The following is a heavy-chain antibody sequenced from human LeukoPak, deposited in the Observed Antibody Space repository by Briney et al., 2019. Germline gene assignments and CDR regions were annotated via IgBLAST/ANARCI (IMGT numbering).Heavy chain of an antibody. V-gene: IGHV4-4*02. Sequence: PSGPLSLTCAVSGGSISSSNWWSWVRQPPGKGLEWIGYIYYSGSTNYNPSLKSRVTISVDTSKNQFSLKLSSVTAADMAVYYCARERLGDYDSSGYYDRSLYYFDYWGQGTLVTVSS. CDR3: ARERLGDYDSSGYYDRSLYYFDY. D-gene: IGHD3-22*01. CDR1: GGSISSSNW. J-gene: IGHJ4*02. CDR2: IYYSGST.